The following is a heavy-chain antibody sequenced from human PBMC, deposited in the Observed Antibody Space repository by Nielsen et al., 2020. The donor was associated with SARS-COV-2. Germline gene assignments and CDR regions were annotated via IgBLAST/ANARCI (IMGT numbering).Heavy chain of an antibody. CDR3: AKSNLLFWFGESRQLDY. CDR1: GFNFNNFG. Sequence: GESLKISCAASGFNFNNFGMHWVRQAQGKGLEWVAVISYEGRIKFYSDSVKGRFTISRDNSKNTRYLQMNSLRSEDAAMYFCAKSNLLFWFGESRQLDYWGRGTLVAVSS. J-gene: IGHJ4*02. CDR2: ISYEGRIK. V-gene: IGHV3-30*18. D-gene: IGHD3-10*01.